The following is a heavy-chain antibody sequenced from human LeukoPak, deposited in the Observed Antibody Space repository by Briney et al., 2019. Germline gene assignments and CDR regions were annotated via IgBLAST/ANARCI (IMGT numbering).Heavy chain of an antibody. CDR2: IYYSGST. V-gene: IGHV4-59*01. CDR3: ARNTYYYDSSGYYFDY. Sequence: PSETLSLTCTVSGGSISSYYWSWIRQPAGKGLEWIGYIYYSGSTNYNPSLKSRVTISVATSKNQFSLKLSSVTAADTAVYYCARNTYYYDSSGYYFDYWGQGTLVTVSS. D-gene: IGHD3-22*01. J-gene: IGHJ4*02. CDR1: GGSISSYY.